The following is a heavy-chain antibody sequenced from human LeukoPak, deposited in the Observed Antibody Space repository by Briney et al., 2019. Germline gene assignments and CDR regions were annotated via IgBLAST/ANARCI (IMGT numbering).Heavy chain of an antibody. CDR3: ARAYKKQWLVSN. D-gene: IGHD6-19*01. CDR2: IYYSGST. CDR1: GGSISSGDYY. V-gene: IGHV4-30-4*08. J-gene: IGHJ4*02. Sequence: SQTLSLTCTVSGGSISSGDYYWRWLRQPPGTGLEWIGYIYYSGSTYYNPSLKSRVTISVDTSKNQFSLKLSSVTAADTAVYYCARAYKKQWLVSNWGQGTLVTVSS.